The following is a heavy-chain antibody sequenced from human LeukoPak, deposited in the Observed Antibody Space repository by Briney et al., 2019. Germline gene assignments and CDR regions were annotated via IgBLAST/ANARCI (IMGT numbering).Heavy chain of an antibody. CDR2: INPNRGGT. D-gene: IGHD3-22*01. Sequence: EASVKVSCKASGYTFTGYYMHWVRQAPGQGLEWMGWINPNRGGTNYAQKFQGRVTMTRDTSISTAYMELSRLRSDAPAVYYCAERFRLRNYDRNGYYYGGYLLHRKDGWGQGTKGTVSS. V-gene: IGHV1-2*02. CDR1: GYTFTGYY. J-gene: IGHJ6*01. CDR3: AERFRLRNYDRNGYYYGGYLLHRKDG.